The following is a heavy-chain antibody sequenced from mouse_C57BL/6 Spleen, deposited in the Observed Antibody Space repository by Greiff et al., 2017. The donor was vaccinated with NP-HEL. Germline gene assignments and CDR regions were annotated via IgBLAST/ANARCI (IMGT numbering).Heavy chain of an antibody. D-gene: IGHD1-1*01. J-gene: IGHJ2*01. CDR2: ISSGSSTI. Sequence: EVHLVESGGGLVKPGGSLKLSCAASGFTFSDYGMHWVRQAPEKGLEWVAYISSGSSTIYYADTVKGRITISRDNAKNTLFLQMTSLRSEDTAMYYCARTYGSSLYFDYWGQGTTLTVSS. CDR3: ARTYGSSLYFDY. CDR1: GFTFSDYG. V-gene: IGHV5-17*01.